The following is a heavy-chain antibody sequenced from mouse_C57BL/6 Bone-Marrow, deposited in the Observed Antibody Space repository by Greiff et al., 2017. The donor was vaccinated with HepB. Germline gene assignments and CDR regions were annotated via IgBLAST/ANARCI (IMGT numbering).Heavy chain of an antibody. CDR1: GFSLTSYG. Sequence: VKLMESGPGLVAPSQSLSITCTVSGFSLTSYGVDWVRQSPGKGLEWLGVIWGVGSTNYNSALKSRLSTSKDNSKSQVFLKMNSLQTDDTAMYYCASSYSNYPFAYWGQGTLVTVSA. D-gene: IGHD2-5*01. CDR3: ASSYSNYPFAY. V-gene: IGHV2-6*01. CDR2: IWGVGST. J-gene: IGHJ3*01.